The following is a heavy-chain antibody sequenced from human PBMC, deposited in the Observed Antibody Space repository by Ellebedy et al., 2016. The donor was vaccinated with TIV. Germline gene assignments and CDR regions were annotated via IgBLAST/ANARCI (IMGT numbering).Heavy chain of an antibody. CDR3: AKERMATFLRASFDY. Sequence: GESLKISXAASGFTFSSYGMHWVRQAPGKGLEWVAVIWYDGSNKYYADSVKGRFTISRDNSKNTLYLQMNSLRAEDTAVYYCAKERMATFLRASFDYWGQGTLVTVSS. CDR2: IWYDGSNK. V-gene: IGHV3-33*06. CDR1: GFTFSSYG. J-gene: IGHJ4*02. D-gene: IGHD5-24*01.